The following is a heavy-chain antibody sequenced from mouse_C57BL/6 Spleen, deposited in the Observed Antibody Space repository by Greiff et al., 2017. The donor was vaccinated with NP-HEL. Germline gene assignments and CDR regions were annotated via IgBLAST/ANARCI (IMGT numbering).Heavy chain of an antibody. CDR1: GFSFNTYA. CDR2: IRSKSNNYAT. J-gene: IGHJ4*01. D-gene: IGHD1-1*01. CDR3: VRQDGSFYYYAMDY. V-gene: IGHV10-1*01. Sequence: DVMLVESGGGLVQPKGSLKLSCAASGFSFNTYAMNWVRQAPGKGLEWVARIRSKSNNYATYYADSVKDRFTISRDDSESMLYLQMNNLKTEDTAMYYCVRQDGSFYYYAMDYWGQGTSVTVSS.